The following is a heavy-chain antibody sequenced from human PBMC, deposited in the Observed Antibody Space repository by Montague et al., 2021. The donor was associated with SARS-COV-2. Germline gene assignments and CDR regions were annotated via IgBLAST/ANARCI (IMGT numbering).Heavy chain of an antibody. D-gene: IGHD3-9*01. CDR1: RGSFSNYY. CDR3: ARGRPVQGSFRHFDSISSGALDI. V-gene: IGHV4-34*01. J-gene: IGHJ3*02. CDR2: INQGGAP. Sequence: SDTLSPTCALSRGSFSNYYWTWIRQSPGKGLEWIGEINQGGAPNYTPSLKSRVTISLDTSKKQISLKLNSVTVADTAVFFCARGRPVQGSFRHFDSISSGALDIWAQGSLVIVSS.